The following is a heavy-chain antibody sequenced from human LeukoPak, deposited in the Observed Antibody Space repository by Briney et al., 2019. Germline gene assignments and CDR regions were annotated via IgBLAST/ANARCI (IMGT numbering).Heavy chain of an antibody. CDR2: ISSSGSTI. CDR3: AREYYDYVWGSYFDY. Sequence: GGSLRLSCAASGFTFSSYEMNWVRQAPGKGLEWVSYISSSGSTIYYADSVKGRFTISRDNSKNTLYLQMNSLRAEDTAVYYCAREYYDYVWGSYFDYWGQGTLVTVSS. D-gene: IGHD3-16*01. J-gene: IGHJ4*02. CDR1: GFTFSSYE. V-gene: IGHV3-48*03.